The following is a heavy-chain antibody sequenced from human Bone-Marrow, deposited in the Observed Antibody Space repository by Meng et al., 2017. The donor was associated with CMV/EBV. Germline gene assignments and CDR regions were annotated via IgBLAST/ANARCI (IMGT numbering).Heavy chain of an antibody. V-gene: IGHV4-59*01. CDR1: GGSISSYY. D-gene: IGHD5-12*01. J-gene: IGHJ5*02. CDR3: ARDPGYGRNWFDP. Sequence: GSLRLSCTVSGGSISSYYWNWIRQPPGKGLEWIGYIYYSGSTNYSPSLKSRVTISVDTSKNQFSLKLSSVTAAHTAMYYCARDPGYGRNWFDPWGQGTPVTVSS. CDR2: IYYSGST.